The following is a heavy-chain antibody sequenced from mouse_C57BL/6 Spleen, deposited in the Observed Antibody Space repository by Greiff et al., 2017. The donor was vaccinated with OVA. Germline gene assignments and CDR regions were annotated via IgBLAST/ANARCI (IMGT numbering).Heavy chain of an antibody. V-gene: IGHV1-69*01. CDR2: IDPSDSYT. CDR1: GYTFTSYW. CDR3: ARRRANNYDDYYARDY. J-gene: IGHJ4*01. Sequence: QVQLQQPGAELVMPGASVKLSCKASGYTFTSYWMHWVKQRPGQGLEWIGEIDPSDSYTKYNQKFKGKSTLTVDKSSSTAYMQLSSLTSEDSAVYYCARRRANNYDDYYARDYWDQGTSVTVST. D-gene: IGHD2-12*01.